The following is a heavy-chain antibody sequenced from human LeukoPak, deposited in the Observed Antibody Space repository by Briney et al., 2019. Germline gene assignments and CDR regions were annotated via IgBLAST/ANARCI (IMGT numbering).Heavy chain of an antibody. CDR3: ARAYSSSDNCFHP. Sequence: PSETLSLTCTVSGYSISSGYYWGWIRQPPGQGLEWIGSIYHSGSTYYNPSLKSRVTISVDTSKNQFSLKLSSVTAADTAVYYCARAYSSSDNCFHPWGQGTLVTVSS. J-gene: IGHJ5*02. CDR1: GYSISSGYY. V-gene: IGHV4-38-2*02. CDR2: IYHSGST. D-gene: IGHD6-13*01.